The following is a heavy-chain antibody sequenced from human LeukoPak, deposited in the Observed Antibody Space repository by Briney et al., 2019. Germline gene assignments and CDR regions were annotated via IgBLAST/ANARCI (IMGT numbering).Heavy chain of an antibody. CDR2: IYYSGST. CDR3: ARLHSLKFDY. CDR1: GGSISSYY. Sequence: SETLSLTCTVSGGSISSYYWSWIREPPGKGLEWIGYIYYSGSTNYNPSLKSRVTISVDTSKNQFSLKLSSVTAADTAVYYCARLHSLKFDYWGQGTLVTVSS. D-gene: IGHD6-13*01. V-gene: IGHV4-59*08. J-gene: IGHJ4*02.